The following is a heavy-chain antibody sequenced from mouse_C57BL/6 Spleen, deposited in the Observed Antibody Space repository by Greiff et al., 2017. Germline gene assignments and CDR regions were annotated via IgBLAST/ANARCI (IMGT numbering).Heavy chain of an antibody. CDR1: GYAFSSYW. D-gene: IGHD1-1*01. CDR3: ARSETTVGSHYFDY. J-gene: IGHJ2*01. CDR2: IYPGDGDT. Sequence: VKLMESGAELVKPGASVKISCKASGYAFSSYWMNWVKQRPGKGLEWIGQIYPGDGDTNYNGKFKGKATLTADKSSSTAYMQLSSLTSEDSAVYFCARSETTVGSHYFDYWGQGTTLTVSS. V-gene: IGHV1-80*01.